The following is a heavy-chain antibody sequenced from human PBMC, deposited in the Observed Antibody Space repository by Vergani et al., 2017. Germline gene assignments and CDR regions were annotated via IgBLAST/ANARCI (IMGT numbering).Heavy chain of an antibody. CDR3: AREGDYGSGSLDY. CDR2: ISPDGRTT. D-gene: IGHD3-10*01. V-gene: IGHV3-74*03. J-gene: IGHJ4*02. CDR1: GFSFRTFS. Sequence: DVDLVESGGGFVQPGGSRRLSCAASGFSFRTFSMFWVRQPPGKGLAWVSKISPDGRTTEYADSVRGRFTISRDNANSMLYLQMNSLRDDDTAVYYCAREGDYGSGSLDYWGQGTLVTVSS.